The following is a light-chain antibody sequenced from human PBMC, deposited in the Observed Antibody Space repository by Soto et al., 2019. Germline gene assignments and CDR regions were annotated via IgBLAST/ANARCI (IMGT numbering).Light chain of an antibody. CDR1: SSDVGGYNY. CDR2: DVS. J-gene: IGLJ1*01. CDR3: SSYTSSSTYV. Sequence: QSALTQPASVSGSPGQSFTISCTGTSSDVGGYNYVSWYQQHPGKAPKLMIYDVSNRPSGLSDRFSGSKSGNTASLTISGLQAEDEADYYCSSYTSSSTYVFGTGTKLTVL. V-gene: IGLV2-14*01.